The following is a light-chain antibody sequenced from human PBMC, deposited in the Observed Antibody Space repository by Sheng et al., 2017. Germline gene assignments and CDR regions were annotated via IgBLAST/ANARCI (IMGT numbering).Light chain of an antibody. J-gene: IGLJ7*01. CDR2: VNSDGSY. CDR1: SGHSNYA. Sequence: QLVLTQSPSASASLGASVSLTCTLSSGHSNYAIAWHQQQPDKGPRFLMKVNSDGSYIKGDGISDRFSGSTSGAERYLTISSLQSEDEADFYCQTWGTGIAVFGGGTQLTVL. V-gene: IGLV4-69*01. CDR3: QTWGTGIAV.